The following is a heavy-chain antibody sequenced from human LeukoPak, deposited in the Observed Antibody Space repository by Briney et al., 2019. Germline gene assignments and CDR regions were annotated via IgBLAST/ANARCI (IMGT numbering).Heavy chain of an antibody. CDR3: ARDGGNIVGRERDLVGY. CDR2: ISYDGSNK. CDR1: GFTFSSYA. J-gene: IGHJ4*02. V-gene: IGHV3-30-3*01. D-gene: IGHD2/OR15-2a*01. Sequence: GGSLRLSCAASGFTFSSYAMHWVRQAPGKGLEWVAVISYDGSNKYYADSVKGRFTISRDNSKNTLYLQMNSLRAEDTAVYYCARDGGNIVGRERDLVGYWGQGTLVTVSS.